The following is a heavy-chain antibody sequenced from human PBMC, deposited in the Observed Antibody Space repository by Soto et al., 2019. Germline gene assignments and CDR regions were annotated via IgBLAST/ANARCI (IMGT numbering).Heavy chain of an antibody. V-gene: IGHV3-30*03. D-gene: IGHD2-8*02. Sequence: QVQLVESGGGVVQPGRSLRLYCAVSGFTVSTYGMHWVRQAPGKGLEWVAVISRDGGTKYYADSVKGRFTISRDNSRNTLFLEINSLRGDDMAVYYCTGEVASGYWGQGTLVTVSS. CDR2: ISRDGGTK. J-gene: IGHJ4*02. CDR1: GFTVSTYG. CDR3: TGEVASGY.